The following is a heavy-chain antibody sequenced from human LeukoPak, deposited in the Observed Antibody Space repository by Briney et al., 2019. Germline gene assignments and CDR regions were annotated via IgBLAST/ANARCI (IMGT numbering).Heavy chain of an antibody. CDR1: GGSFSGYY. J-gene: IGHJ5*02. CDR3: ASTSCYDEGATAANWFDP. V-gene: IGHV4-34*01. Sequence: SETLSLTCAVYGGSFSGYYWSWIRQPPGEGLEWIGEINHSGSTNYNPSPKSRVTISVDTSKNQFSLKLSSVTAADTAVYYCASTSCYDEGATAANWFDPWGQGTLVTVSS. D-gene: IGHD2-2*01. CDR2: INHSGST.